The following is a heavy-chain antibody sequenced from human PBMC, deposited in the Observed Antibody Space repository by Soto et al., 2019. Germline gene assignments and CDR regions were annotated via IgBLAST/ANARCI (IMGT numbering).Heavy chain of an antibody. Sequence: GGSLRLSCAASGFTFSSYAMSWVRQAPGKGLEWVSAISGSGGSTYYADSVKGRFTISRDNSKNTLYLQMNSLRAEDTAVYYCAKGSNLPYQWLASFDWGQGTLVTVSS. V-gene: IGHV3-23*01. J-gene: IGHJ4*02. CDR3: AKGSNLPYQWLASFD. CDR1: GFTFSSYA. CDR2: ISGSGGST. D-gene: IGHD6-19*01.